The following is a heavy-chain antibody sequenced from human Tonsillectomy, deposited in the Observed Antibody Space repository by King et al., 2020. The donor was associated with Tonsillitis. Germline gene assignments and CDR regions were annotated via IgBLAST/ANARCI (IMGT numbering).Heavy chain of an antibody. J-gene: IGHJ5*02. CDR2: IYFSGNT. CDR3: VRYEGGVFDP. D-gene: IGHD2-15*01. V-gene: IGHV4-31*03. CDR1: GGSTSGDNY. Sequence: VQLQESGPGLVKPSQTLSLTCTVSGGSTSGDNYWSWIRQHPGKGLEWIGYIYFSGNTYYNPSLKSRLTISLDTSKNQFSLRLNSVTAADTAVYYCVRYEGGVFDPWGQGTLVTVSS.